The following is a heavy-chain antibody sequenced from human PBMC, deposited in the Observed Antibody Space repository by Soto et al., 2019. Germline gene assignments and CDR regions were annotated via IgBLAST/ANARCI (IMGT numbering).Heavy chain of an antibody. CDR3: ERLGYSSSGTYYYYGMDV. CDR2: IIPIFGTA. CDR1: GGTFSSYA. D-gene: IGHD6-6*01. J-gene: IGHJ6*02. Sequence: QVQLVQSGAEVKKPGSSVKVSCKASGGTFSSYAISWVRQAPGQGLEWMGGIIPIFGTANYAQKFQGRVTITADESTSTANMELSSMRSEDTAVYYCERLGYSSSGTYYYYGMDVWGQGTTVTVSS. V-gene: IGHV1-69*01.